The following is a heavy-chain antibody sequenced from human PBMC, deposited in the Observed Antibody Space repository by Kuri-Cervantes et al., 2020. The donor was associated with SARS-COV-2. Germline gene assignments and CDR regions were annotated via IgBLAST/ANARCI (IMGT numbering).Heavy chain of an antibody. Sequence: GGSLRLSCAASGFTFSSYAMSWVRQAPGKGLEWVSAIGTAGDTYYPGSVKGRFTISRENAKNSLYLQMNSLRAGDTAVYYCARDYDYIWGSYRYSDYWGQGTLVTVSS. D-gene: IGHD3-16*02. CDR1: GFTFSSYA. CDR3: ARDYDYIWGSYRYSDY. CDR2: IGTAGDT. J-gene: IGHJ4*02. V-gene: IGHV3-13*01.